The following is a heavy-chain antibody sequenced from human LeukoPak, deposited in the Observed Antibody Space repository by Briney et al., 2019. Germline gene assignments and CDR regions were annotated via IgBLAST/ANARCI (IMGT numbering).Heavy chain of an antibody. Sequence: ASVKVSCKASGYTLTDHHIHWVRQATGQGLEWMGWMNPNSGNTGYAQKFQGRVTMTRNTSISTAYMELSSLRSEDTAVYYCAIGIQRITMVRGVMVPVDYWGQGTLVTVSS. J-gene: IGHJ4*02. CDR1: GYTLTDHH. D-gene: IGHD3-10*01. CDR3: AIGIQRITMVRGVMVPVDY. CDR2: MNPNSGNT. V-gene: IGHV1-8*02.